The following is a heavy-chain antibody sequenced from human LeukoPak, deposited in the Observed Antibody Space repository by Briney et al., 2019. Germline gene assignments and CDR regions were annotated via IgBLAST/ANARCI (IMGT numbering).Heavy chain of an antibody. CDR3: ARERRQWQPFDI. V-gene: IGHV3-30-3*01. J-gene: IGHJ3*02. D-gene: IGHD6-19*01. Sequence: TGGSLRLSCAASGFTFSTYAMHWVRQAPGKGLEWVAVISYDGSNKYYADSVKGRFTISRGNTDNSLFLQMSSLRAEDTAVYYCARERRQWQPFDIWGQGTMVTVSS. CDR1: GFTFSTYA. CDR2: ISYDGSNK.